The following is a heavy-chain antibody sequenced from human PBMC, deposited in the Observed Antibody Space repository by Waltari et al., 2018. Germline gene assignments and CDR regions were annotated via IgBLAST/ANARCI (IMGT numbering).Heavy chain of an antibody. CDR1: GSTFTSFD. J-gene: IGHJ5*02. CDR2: LHPNSGNT. D-gene: IGHD2-15*01. CDR3: ARRRGGNHLGGNWFDP. V-gene: IGHV1-8*03. Sequence: QVQLVQTGAEVKKPGASVKASCKASGSTFTSFDINPVRQANVHGPEWMGWLHPNSGNTGYARKFQGRGTITRNTTISTANMVLSRLRSEDTAVYYCARRRGGNHLGGNWFDPWGQGTLVTVSS.